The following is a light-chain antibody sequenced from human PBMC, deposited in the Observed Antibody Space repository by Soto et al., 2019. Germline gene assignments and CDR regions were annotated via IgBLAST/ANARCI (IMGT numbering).Light chain of an antibody. Sequence: QSVLTQPASVSGSPGQSITISRIGSDSDVGAYTSVSWYQQHPGKAPKLLTYVVSNWPSGVSRRFSGSKSGNTASLTISGLQAEDEAHYYCSSYTSDNRDYVFGTGTKVTVL. V-gene: IGLV2-14*01. J-gene: IGLJ1*01. CDR1: DSDVGAYTS. CDR3: SSYTSDNRDYV. CDR2: VVS.